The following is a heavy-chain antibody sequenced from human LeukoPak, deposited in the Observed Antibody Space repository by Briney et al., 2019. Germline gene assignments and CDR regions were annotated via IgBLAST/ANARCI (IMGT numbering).Heavy chain of an antibody. D-gene: IGHD2-2*01. J-gene: IGHJ4*02. CDR1: GGSFSGYY. CDR3: ARYVGYCSSTSCYAVDY. CDR2: INHSGST. V-gene: IGHV4-34*01. Sequence: KPSETLSLTCAVYGGSFSGYYWSWIRQPPGKGLEWIGEINHSGSTNYNPSPKSRVTISVDTSKNQFSLKLSSVTAADTAVYYCARYVGYCSSTSCYAVDYWGQGTLVTVSS.